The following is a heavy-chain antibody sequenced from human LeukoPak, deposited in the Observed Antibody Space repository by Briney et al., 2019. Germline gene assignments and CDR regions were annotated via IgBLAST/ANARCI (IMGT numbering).Heavy chain of an antibody. Sequence: PGGSLRLSCAASGFIYNSYWMNWLRRAPGKGLEWVANVDQDGSEKYYVGSVKGRFTISRNNAKNSLYLQMNSLRVEDTAVYYCARGWASSRRKAFDIWGQGTIVTVSS. V-gene: IGHV3-7*03. D-gene: IGHD3-16*01. J-gene: IGHJ3*02. CDR2: VDQDGSEK. CDR3: ARGWASSRRKAFDI. CDR1: GFIYNSYW.